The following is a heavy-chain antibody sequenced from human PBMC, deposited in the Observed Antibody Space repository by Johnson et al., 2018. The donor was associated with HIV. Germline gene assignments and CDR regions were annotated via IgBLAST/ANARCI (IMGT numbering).Heavy chain of an antibody. V-gene: IGHV3-30-3*01. CDR2: ISYDGSNK. Sequence: QMQLVESGGGVVQPGRSLRLSCAASGFTFSSYAMHWVRQAPGKGLEWVAVISYDGSNKYYADSVKGRFTISRDNSKNTLYLQMNSLRAEDTAVYYCARWGYSSSPLDAFDIWCQGTMVTVSS. J-gene: IGHJ3*02. CDR3: ARWGYSSSPLDAFDI. CDR1: GFTFSSYA. D-gene: IGHD6-6*01.